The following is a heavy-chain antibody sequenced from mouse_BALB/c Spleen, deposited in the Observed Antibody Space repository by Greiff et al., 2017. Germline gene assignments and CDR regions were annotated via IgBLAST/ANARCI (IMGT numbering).Heavy chain of an antibody. J-gene: IGHJ2*01. CDR3: TRSSLLRSLFDY. D-gene: IGHD1-1*01. CDR1: GYTFTSYW. CDR2: IYPGSGST. Sequence: KQPGSELVRPGASVKLSCKASGYTFTSYWMHWVKQRPGQGLEWIGNIYPGSGSTNYDEKFKSKATLTVDTSSSTAYMQLSSLTSEDSAVYYCTRSSLLRSLFDYWGQGTTLTVSS. V-gene: IGHV1S22*01.